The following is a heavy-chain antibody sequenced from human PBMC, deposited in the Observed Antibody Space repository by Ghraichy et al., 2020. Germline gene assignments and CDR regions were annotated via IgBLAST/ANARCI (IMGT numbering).Heavy chain of an antibody. J-gene: IGHJ4*02. CDR1: GYTLTELS. CDR3: ATGLGYCSGGSCYPQGFDY. D-gene: IGHD2-15*01. V-gene: IGHV1-24*01. CDR2: FDPEDGET. Sequence: ASVKVSCKVSGYTLTELSMHWVRQAPGKGLEWMGGFDPEDGETIYAQKFQGRVTMTEDTSTDTAYMELSSLRSEDTAVYYCATGLGYCSGGSCYPQGFDYWGQGTLVTVSS.